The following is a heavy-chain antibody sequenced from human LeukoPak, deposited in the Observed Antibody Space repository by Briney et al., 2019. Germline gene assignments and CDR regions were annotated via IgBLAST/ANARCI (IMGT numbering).Heavy chain of an antibody. V-gene: IGHV3-23*01. D-gene: IGHD3-22*01. J-gene: IGHJ4*02. CDR3: AKDHYYYDSSGTFDY. CDR1: GFTFSSYA. Sequence: GGSLRLSCAASGFTFSSYAMSWVRQAPGKGLEWVSAISGSGGSTYYADSVKGRFTISRDNSKNTLYLQMNSLRAEDTAVYYCAKDHYYYDSSGTFDYWGQGTLVTVSS. CDR2: ISGSGGST.